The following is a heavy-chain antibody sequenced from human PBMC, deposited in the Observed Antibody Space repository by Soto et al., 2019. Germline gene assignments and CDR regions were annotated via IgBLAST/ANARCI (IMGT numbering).Heavy chain of an antibody. D-gene: IGHD5-12*01. CDR2: GYPGESDT. V-gene: IGHV5-51*01. Sequence: PGESPKTSCKGSGYSFTSYWIGWQRQMPGKGLEWMGIGYPGESDTRYSPSFQGQVTISADKSISTAYLQWRSLKASDTAMYYCARQRSGYDSRYYYYGMDVWGQGTTVTVSS. J-gene: IGHJ6*02. CDR3: ARQRSGYDSRYYYYGMDV. CDR1: GYSFTSYW.